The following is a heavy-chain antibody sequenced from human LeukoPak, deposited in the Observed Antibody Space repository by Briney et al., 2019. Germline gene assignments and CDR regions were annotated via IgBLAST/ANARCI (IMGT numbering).Heavy chain of an antibody. D-gene: IGHD5-18*01. Sequence: GASVKVSCRSSGYTFTTYGITWVRQAPGQGLEWMGWISTYNGNTNYAQKLQGRVTMTPDTSTSTAYMELRSLRSDDTAMYYCARDRMDTGTYFDYWGQGTLVTVSS. J-gene: IGHJ4*02. CDR3: ARDRMDTGTYFDY. CDR1: GYTFTTYG. CDR2: ISTYNGNT. V-gene: IGHV1-18*01.